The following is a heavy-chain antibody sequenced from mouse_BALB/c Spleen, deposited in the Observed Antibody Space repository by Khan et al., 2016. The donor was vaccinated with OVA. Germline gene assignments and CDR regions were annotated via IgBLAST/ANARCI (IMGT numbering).Heavy chain of an antibody. J-gene: IGHJ2*01. V-gene: IGHV3-2*02. Sequence: EVQLQESGPGLVKPSQSLSLTCTVTGYSITSDYAWNWIRQFPGNKLEWMGNISYSGSTSYNQSLKSRISITRDTSKNQFFLQLNSVTTEDTATYYCARDDGSSYYYFDYWCQGTTLAVSS. CDR1: GYSITSDYA. CDR3: ARDDGSSYYYFDY. D-gene: IGHD1-1*01. CDR2: ISYSGST.